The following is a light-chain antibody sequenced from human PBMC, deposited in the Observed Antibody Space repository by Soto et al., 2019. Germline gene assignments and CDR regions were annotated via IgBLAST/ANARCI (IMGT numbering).Light chain of an antibody. V-gene: IGLV4-60*02. J-gene: IGLJ3*02. CDR2: IEGSGSY. Sequence: QAVVTQSSSASASLGSSVKLTCTLSSGHSSYIIAWHQQQPGKAPRYLMKIEGSGSYNKGSGVPARFSGSSSGADRYLTISSLQFEDEADYYCETWDSNTWVFGGGTKLTVL. CDR1: SGHSSYI. CDR3: ETWDSNTWV.